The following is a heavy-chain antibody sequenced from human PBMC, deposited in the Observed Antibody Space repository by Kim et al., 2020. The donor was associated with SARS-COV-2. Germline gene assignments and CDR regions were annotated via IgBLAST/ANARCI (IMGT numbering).Heavy chain of an antibody. Sequence: SETLSLTCAVYGGSFSGYYWSWIRQPPGKGLEWIGEINHSGSTNYNPSLKSRVTISVDTSKNQFSLKLSSVTAADTAVYYCARRALYGSGSYYSRFNWFDPWGQGTLVTVSS. J-gene: IGHJ5*02. CDR2: INHSGST. CDR3: ARRALYGSGSYYSRFNWFDP. CDR1: GGSFSGYY. D-gene: IGHD3-10*01. V-gene: IGHV4-34*01.